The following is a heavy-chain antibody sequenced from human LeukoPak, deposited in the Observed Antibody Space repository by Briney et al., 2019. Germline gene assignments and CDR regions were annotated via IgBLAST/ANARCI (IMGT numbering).Heavy chain of an antibody. J-gene: IGHJ3*02. Sequence: SETLSHTCAVSGYSISSGNYWGWFRQPPGKGLEWIGRIYTSAITNYNPSLKSRVTMSVYTSKNQFSLKLSTVTAADTAVYYCARDSPRAFDIWGQGTMVTVSS. CDR2: IYTSAIT. CDR3: ARDSPRAFDI. V-gene: IGHV4-38-2*02. CDR1: GYSISSGNY.